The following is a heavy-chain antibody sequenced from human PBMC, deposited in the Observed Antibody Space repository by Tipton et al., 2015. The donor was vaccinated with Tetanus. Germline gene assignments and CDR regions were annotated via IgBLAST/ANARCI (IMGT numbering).Heavy chain of an antibody. D-gene: IGHD5-12*01. CDR1: GDSVVSESHL. CDR3: AGPKIKWGSYALAF. V-gene: IGHV4-39*01. CDR2: IYESGST. Sequence: TLSLTCNVSGDSVVSESHLWGWIRQPPGKGLEWIGNIYESGSTFYNPSLKGRVTISIDTSKNQISLTLRSVSAADTAVYYCAGPKIKWGSYALAFWGKGTMVTVSS. J-gene: IGHJ3*01.